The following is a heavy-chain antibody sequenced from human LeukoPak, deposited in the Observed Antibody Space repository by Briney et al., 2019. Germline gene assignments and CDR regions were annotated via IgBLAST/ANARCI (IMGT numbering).Heavy chain of an antibody. J-gene: IGHJ5*02. CDR3: ARALGYCSGGSCTRGYNWFDP. CDR2: IYYGGST. Sequence: PSETLSLTCAVYGGSFSGYYWGWIRQPPGKGLEWIGSIYYGGSTYYNPSLKSRVIISVDTSMNQFSLKLSFVTTADTAVYYCARALGYCSGGSCTRGYNWFDPWGQGTLVTVPS. V-gene: IGHV4-39*01. D-gene: IGHD2-15*01. CDR1: GGSFSGYY.